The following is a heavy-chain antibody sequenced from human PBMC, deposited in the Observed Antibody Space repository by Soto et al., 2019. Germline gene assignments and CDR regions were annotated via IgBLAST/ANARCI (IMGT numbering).Heavy chain of an antibody. Sequence: SETLSFTYTVSGGYISSYYWSWIRQPPGKGLEWIGYIYYSGSTNYNPSLKSRVTISVDTSKNQFSLKLSSVTAADSAVYFCARGSKDSYPGSRIFDFWGRGTLVTVSS. V-gene: IGHV4-59*01. D-gene: IGHD3-10*01. CDR3: ARGSKDSYPGSRIFDF. CDR2: IYYSGST. CDR1: GGYISSYY. J-gene: IGHJ4*02.